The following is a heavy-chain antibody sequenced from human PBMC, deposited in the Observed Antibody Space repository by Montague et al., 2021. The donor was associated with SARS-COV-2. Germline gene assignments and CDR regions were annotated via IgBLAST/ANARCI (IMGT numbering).Heavy chain of an antibody. Sequence: QSGAEVKKPGESLRISCKGSGYSFTTYWINWVRQMPGKGLEWMGKIDPSDSNAYYSPSFQGYVTISVDKSISTAYLQWSSLKASDTAMFYCATPDYWGQGTLVTVSS. CDR3: ATPDY. CDR2: IDPSDSNA. J-gene: IGHJ4*02. CDR1: GYSFTTYW. V-gene: IGHV5-10-1*01.